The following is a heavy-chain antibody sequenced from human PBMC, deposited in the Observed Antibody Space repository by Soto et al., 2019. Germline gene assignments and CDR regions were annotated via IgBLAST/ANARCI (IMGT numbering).Heavy chain of an antibody. CDR3: AKDFHLSGSYPDFDY. D-gene: IGHD1-26*01. J-gene: IGHJ4*02. CDR2: ISSDGRKT. Sequence: QVQLVESGGGVVQPGRSLRLSCAASGFPFITYGMHWVRQAPGKGLEWVAVISSDGRKTYYADSVKGRFTISRDNSENTLYLQMNSLRREDTAVYYCAKDFHLSGSYPDFDYWGQGTLVTVSS. V-gene: IGHV3-30*18. CDR1: GFPFITYG.